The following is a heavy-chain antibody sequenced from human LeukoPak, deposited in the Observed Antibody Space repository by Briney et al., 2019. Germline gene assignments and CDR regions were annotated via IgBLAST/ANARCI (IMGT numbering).Heavy chain of an antibody. V-gene: IGHV3-7*01. CDR2: IKEDGSDK. CDR1: EFTFGNFW. J-gene: IGHJ4*02. CDR3: ARDYRARLDY. Sequence: PGGSLRLSCAASEFTFGNFWMTWVRQAPGKGLEWVANIKEDGSDKYYVDSVKGRFTISRDNARTSLYLQMNSLRAEDTAVYYCARDYRARLDYWGQGTLVTVSS.